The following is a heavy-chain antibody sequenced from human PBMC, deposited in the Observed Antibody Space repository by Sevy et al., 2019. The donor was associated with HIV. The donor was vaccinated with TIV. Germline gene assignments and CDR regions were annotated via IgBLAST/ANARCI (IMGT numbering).Heavy chain of an antibody. J-gene: IGHJ3*02. Sequence: GGSLRLSCAASGFTFDGYAMHWVRQAPGKGLEWVSGISWNSGRIGYADFVKGRFTISRDNAKNSLYMQMNSPRAEDTALYYCASIRGMHDAFDIWGQGTLVTVSS. D-gene: IGHD1-20*01. V-gene: IGHV3-9*01. CDR1: GFTFDGYA. CDR2: ISWNSGRI. CDR3: ASIRGMHDAFDI.